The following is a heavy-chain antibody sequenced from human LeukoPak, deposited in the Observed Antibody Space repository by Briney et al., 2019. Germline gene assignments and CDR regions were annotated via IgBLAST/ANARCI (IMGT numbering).Heavy chain of an antibody. V-gene: IGHV1-2*02. CDR2: INPNSGGT. D-gene: IGHD3-9*01. J-gene: IGHJ4*02. CDR3: ARDHGYYDILTGYYPTYYFDY. CDR1: GYTSTGYY. Sequence: ASVKVSCKASGYTSTGYYMHWVRQAPGQGLEWMGWINPNSGGTNYAQKFQGRVTMTRDTSISTAYMELSRLRSDDTAVYYCARDHGYYDILTGYYPTYYFDYWGQGTLVTVSS.